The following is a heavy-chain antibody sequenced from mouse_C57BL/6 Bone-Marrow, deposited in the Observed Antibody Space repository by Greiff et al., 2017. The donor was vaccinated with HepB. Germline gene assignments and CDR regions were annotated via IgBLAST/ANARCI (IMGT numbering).Heavy chain of an antibody. CDR1: GFNIKNTY. CDR3: AHSNLYDFDY. V-gene: IGHV14-3*01. D-gene: IGHD2-5*01. J-gene: IGHJ2*01. CDR2: IDPANGNT. Sequence: EVKLVESVAELVRPGASVKLSCTASGFNIKNTYMHWVKQRPEQGLEWIGRIDPANGNTKYAPKFQGKATITADTSSNTAYLQLSSLTSEDSSIYYCAHSNLYDFDYWGQGTTLTVSS.